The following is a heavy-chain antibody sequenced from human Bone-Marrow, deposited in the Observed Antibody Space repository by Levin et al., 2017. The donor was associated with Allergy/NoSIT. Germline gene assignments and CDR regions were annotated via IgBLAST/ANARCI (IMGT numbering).Heavy chain of an antibody. CDR1: GFTFSRYS. V-gene: IGHV3-48*01. J-gene: IGHJ3*02. Sequence: GESLKISCAAPGFTFSRYSMNWVRQAPGKGLEWVSYISSSSSTINYADSVKGRFTISRDNVKNFLYLQMNSLRADDTALYYCARDTAHSSSWYGDALDIWGLGTMVTVSS. D-gene: IGHD6-13*01. CDR3: ARDTAHSSSWYGDALDI. CDR2: ISSSSSTI.